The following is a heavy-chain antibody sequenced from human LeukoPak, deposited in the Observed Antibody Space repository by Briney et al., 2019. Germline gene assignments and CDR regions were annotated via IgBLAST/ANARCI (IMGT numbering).Heavy chain of an antibody. V-gene: IGHV3-11*04. CDR2: ISSSGSTI. CDR3: ARRLRYGYNWRDLDYFDY. J-gene: IGHJ4*02. CDR1: GFTFSDYY. Sequence: GGSLRLSCAASGFTFSDYYMSWIRQAPGKGLEWVSYISSSGSTIYYADSVKGRFTISRDNAKNSLYLQMNSLRAEDTAVYYCARRLRYGYNWRDLDYFDYWGQGTLVTVSS. D-gene: IGHD5-24*01.